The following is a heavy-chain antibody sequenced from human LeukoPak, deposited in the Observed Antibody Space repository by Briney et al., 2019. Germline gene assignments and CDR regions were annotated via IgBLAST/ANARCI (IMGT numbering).Heavy chain of an antibody. CDR3: ARGGRWRLRFLDY. J-gene: IGHJ4*02. CDR1: GGSIISASYY. CDR2: INHSGST. V-gene: IGHV4-39*07. D-gene: IGHD5-12*01. Sequence: SETLSLTCTVSGGSIISASYYWSWIRQPPGKGLEWIGEINHSGSTNYNPSLKSRVTISVDTSKNQFSLKLSSVTAADTAVYYCARGGRWRLRFLDYWGQGTLVTVSS.